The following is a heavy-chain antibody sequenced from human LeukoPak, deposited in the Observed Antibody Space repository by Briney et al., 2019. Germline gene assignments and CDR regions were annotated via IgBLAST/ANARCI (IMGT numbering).Heavy chain of an antibody. J-gene: IGHJ5*02. V-gene: IGHV1-18*01. CDR2: ISAYNGNT. Sequence: ASVKVSCKASGYTFTSYGISWVRQAPGQGLEWMGWISAYNGNTNYAQKLQGRVTMTTDTSTSTAYMELRSLRSDDTAVYYCARDITRYSSVYRFDPWGQGTLVTVSS. CDR1: GYTFTSYG. D-gene: IGHD6-19*01. CDR3: ARDITRYSSVYRFDP.